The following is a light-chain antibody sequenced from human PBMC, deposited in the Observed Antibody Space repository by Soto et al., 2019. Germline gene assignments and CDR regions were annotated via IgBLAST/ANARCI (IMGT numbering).Light chain of an antibody. J-gene: IGKJ2*01. CDR3: QQYNSYLYT. Sequence: DIQMTQSPSTLSASVGDRVTITCRASQSISSWLAWYQQKPGKAPKLLIYKASSLESEVPSRFSGSGSGTEFTLTISSLQPDDFATYYCQQYNSYLYTVGQGTKLEIK. CDR1: QSISSW. CDR2: KAS. V-gene: IGKV1-5*03.